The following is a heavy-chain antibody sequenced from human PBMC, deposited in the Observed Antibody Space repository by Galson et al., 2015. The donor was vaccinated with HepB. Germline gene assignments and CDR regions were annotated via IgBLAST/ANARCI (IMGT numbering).Heavy chain of an antibody. Sequence: SLRLSCAASGFTFSSYSMNWVRQAPGKGLEWVSSISSSSSYIYYADSVKGRFTISRDNAKNSLYLQMNSLGAEDTAVYYCASPRPYGGNHGNYWGQGTLVTVSS. CDR3: ASPRPYGGNHGNY. D-gene: IGHD4-23*01. CDR2: ISSSSSYI. V-gene: IGHV3-21*01. J-gene: IGHJ4*02. CDR1: GFTFSSYS.